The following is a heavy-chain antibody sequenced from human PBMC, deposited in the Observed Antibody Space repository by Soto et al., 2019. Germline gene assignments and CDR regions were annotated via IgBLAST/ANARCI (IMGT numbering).Heavy chain of an antibody. D-gene: IGHD4-17*01. Sequence: EVQLVESGGGLVQPGGSLRLSCAASGFTFSSYSMNWVRQAPGKGLEWVSYISSSSSTIYYADSVKGRFTISRDNAKNSLYLQVNSLRAEYTAVYYCARIGRLRWGDYWGQGTLVTVSS. CDR3: ARIGRLRWGDY. J-gene: IGHJ4*02. CDR2: ISSSSSTI. V-gene: IGHV3-48*01. CDR1: GFTFSSYS.